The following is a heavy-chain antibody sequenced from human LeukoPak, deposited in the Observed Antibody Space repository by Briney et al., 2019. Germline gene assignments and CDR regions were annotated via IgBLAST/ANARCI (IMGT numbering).Heavy chain of an antibody. CDR2: VNAGNSHT. CDR1: GYAFTNYA. Sequence: ASVKVSCKASGYAFTNYAIQWVRQAPGQRLEWMGWVNAGNSHTRYSPKFQGRVTIARDTSASTAYMELSSLRSEDTAVYYCARDSPYSGSYFPGNDAFDIWGQGTMVTVSS. D-gene: IGHD1-26*01. J-gene: IGHJ3*02. CDR3: ARDSPYSGSYFPGNDAFDI. V-gene: IGHV1-3*01.